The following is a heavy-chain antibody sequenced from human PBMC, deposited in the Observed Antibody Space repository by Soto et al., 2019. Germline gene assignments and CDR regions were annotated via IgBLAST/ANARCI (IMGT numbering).Heavy chain of an antibody. CDR1: GFTFSSYA. Sequence: GGSLRLSCAASGFTFSSYAMSWVRQAPGKGLEWVSAISGSGGSTYYADYVKGRFTISRDNSKNMLYLQMIIFIAEDTAVYYCAKDRTTFDYWGQGTLVTVSS. CDR3: AKDRTTFDY. CDR2: ISGSGGST. J-gene: IGHJ4*02. V-gene: IGHV3-23*01. D-gene: IGHD4-17*01.